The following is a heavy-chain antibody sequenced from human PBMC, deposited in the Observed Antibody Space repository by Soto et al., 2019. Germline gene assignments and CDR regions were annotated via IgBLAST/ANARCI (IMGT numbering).Heavy chain of an antibody. CDR2: IWYDGSKQ. V-gene: IGHV3-33*01. CDR3: ARDPGVTNYDFDY. J-gene: IGHJ4*02. Sequence: QVQLVESGGGVVQPGTSLRLSCAPSGFTFSSYGMHWVRQAPGKGLEWVAVIWYDGSKQYYADSVKGRFTISRDNSKNTLYLQMNSLRAEDTAVYYCARDPGVTNYDFDYWGQGTLVTVSS. CDR1: GFTFSSYG. D-gene: IGHD3-3*01.